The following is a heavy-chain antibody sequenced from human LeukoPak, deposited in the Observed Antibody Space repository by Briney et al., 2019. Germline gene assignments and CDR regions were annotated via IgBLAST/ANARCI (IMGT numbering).Heavy chain of an antibody. V-gene: IGHV3-74*01. Sequence: GGPLRLSCAASGFTFSSYWMHWVRQAPGKGLVWVSRINSDGSSTSYADSVKGRFTISRDSARNSLYLQMNNLRAEDTAVYYCARGRVGSSSSAFDIWGQGTMVTISS. CDR3: ARGRVGSSSSAFDI. CDR1: GFTFSSYW. D-gene: IGHD6-6*01. J-gene: IGHJ3*02. CDR2: INSDGSST.